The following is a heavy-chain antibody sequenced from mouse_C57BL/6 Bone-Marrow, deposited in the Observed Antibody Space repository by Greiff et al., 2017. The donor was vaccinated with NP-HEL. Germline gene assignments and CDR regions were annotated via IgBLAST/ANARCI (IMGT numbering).Heavy chain of an antibody. CDR1: GFTFSDAW. Sequence: EVKLVESGGGLVQPGGSMKLSCAASGFTFSDAWMDWVRQSPEKGLEWVAEIRNKANNHATYYAESVKGRFTISKDDSKRSVYLQMNSLGAEDTGIYYCTRAQATSRNYFDYWGQGTTLTVSS. V-gene: IGHV6-6*01. CDR3: TRAQATSRNYFDY. D-gene: IGHD3-2*02. J-gene: IGHJ2*01. CDR2: IRNKANNHAT.